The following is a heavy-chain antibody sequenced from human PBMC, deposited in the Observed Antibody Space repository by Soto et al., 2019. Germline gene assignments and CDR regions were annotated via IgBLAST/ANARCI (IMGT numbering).Heavy chain of an antibody. D-gene: IGHD2-21*01. V-gene: IGHV1-18*01. Sequence: QIQLAQSGAEVKKPGASVKVSCKASGYTFTTSVFGWMRQAPGQGLEWVGWISAYNGNTKYAQKLQDRVTMTTDASTSTVYMELTSLSSDDTVVYYCARSIYPNWFDPWGQGTLVTVSS. CDR1: GYTFTTSV. CDR2: ISAYNGNT. J-gene: IGHJ5*02. CDR3: ARSIYPNWFDP.